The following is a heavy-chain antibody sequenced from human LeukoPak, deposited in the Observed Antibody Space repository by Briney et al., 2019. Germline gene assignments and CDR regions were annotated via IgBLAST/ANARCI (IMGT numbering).Heavy chain of an antibody. J-gene: IGHJ5*02. D-gene: IGHD5-18*01. V-gene: IGHV4-4*09. CDR3: ARQATGGASGYTKFDP. Sequence: SETLSLTCTVSGDSISSYYWSWLRQPPGKGLEGLGYIYTSGSTNYNPSLKSRVTISVHTSKNQFSLKLSSVTAADTAVYYCARQATGGASGYTKFDPWGQGTLVTVSS. CDR2: IYTSGST. CDR1: GDSISSYY.